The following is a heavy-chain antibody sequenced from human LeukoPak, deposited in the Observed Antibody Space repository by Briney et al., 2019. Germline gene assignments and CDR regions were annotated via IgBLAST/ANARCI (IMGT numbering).Heavy chain of an antibody. J-gene: IGHJ3*02. CDR3: ARDQAGVRPPDAFDI. CDR2: IYYSGST. V-gene: IGHV4-30-4*01. CDR1: GGSISSGDYY. D-gene: IGHD6-19*01. Sequence: SQTLSLTCTVSGGSISSGDYYWSWIRQPPGKGLEWIGYIYYSGSTYYNPSLKSRVTISVDTSENQFSLKLSSVTAADTAVYYCARDQAGVRPPDAFDIWGQGTMVTVSS.